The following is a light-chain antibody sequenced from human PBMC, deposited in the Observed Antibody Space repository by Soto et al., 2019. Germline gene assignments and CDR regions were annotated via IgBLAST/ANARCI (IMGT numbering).Light chain of an antibody. Sequence: QSVLTQPPSVSGAPGQRVTISCTGSSSNVGAGYEVHWYQQLPGTAPKLLIYGNSNRPSGVPDRFSGSKSGTSVSLAIAGLQAEDEADYYCCSYAGGYTHAVFGGGTKLTVL. J-gene: IGLJ2*01. CDR3: CSYAGGYTHAV. V-gene: IGLV1-40*01. CDR2: GNS. CDR1: SSNVGAGYE.